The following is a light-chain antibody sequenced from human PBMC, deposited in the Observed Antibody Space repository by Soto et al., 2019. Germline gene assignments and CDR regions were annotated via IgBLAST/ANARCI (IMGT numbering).Light chain of an antibody. Sequence: DIQMTQSPSSLSASVGDRVTITCRASQSITNYLNWYQQKPGKAPKVLIYAASSLQSGVPSRFSGGGSGTDFTLTISSLQPEDFATYYCQQSYSTLWTFGQGTKVEIK. CDR2: AAS. V-gene: IGKV1-39*01. J-gene: IGKJ1*01. CDR1: QSITNY. CDR3: QQSYSTLWT.